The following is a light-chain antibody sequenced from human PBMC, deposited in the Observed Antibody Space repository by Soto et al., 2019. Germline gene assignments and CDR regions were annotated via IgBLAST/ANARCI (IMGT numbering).Light chain of an antibody. CDR3: SSSAGSTTR. J-gene: IGLJ1*01. V-gene: IGLV2-8*01. CDR2: DVS. CDR1: SSDVGGYNF. Sequence: QSALTQPPSASGSPGQSVTISCTGTSSDVGGYNFVSWYQQHPGKAPKLMIYDVSKRPSGVPDRFSGSNSGNTASLTVSGLQAEDAAYYYCSSSAGSTTRFGTGTKVTVL.